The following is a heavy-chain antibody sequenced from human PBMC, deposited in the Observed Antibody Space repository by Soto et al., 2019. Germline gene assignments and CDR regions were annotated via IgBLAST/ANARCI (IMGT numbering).Heavy chain of an antibody. D-gene: IGHD3-10*01. V-gene: IGHV3-74*01. CDR3: ARVGGGSGNVDY. CDR1: GFTFSNYW. Sequence: EVQLVESGGGLVQPGGSLRLSCGASGFTFSNYWMHWVRQAPGEGLVWVTRINGDGSFTRFADSVKGRFTISRDNAKNTLYLQMNSLRVDDTAVYYCARVGGGSGNVDYWGQGTLVTVSS. CDR2: INGDGSFT. J-gene: IGHJ4*02.